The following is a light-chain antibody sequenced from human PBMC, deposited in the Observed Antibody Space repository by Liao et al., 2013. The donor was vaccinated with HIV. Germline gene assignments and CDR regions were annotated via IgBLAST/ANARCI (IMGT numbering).Light chain of an antibody. V-gene: IGLV3-1*01. CDR2: HNN. CDR3: QAWDSSTEV. J-gene: IGLJ1*01. CDR1: QLFDQS. Sequence: SYELTQPPSLSVSPGQTAHITCTGAQLFDQSAFWYQQRPGQSPVLVIYHNNKRPSGISERFSGSNSGNTATLTISGTQAMDEADYYCQAWDSSTEVFGTGTKVTVL.